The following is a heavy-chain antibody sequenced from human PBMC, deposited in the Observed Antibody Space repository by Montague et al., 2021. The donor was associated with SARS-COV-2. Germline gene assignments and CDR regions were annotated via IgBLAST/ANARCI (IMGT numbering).Heavy chain of an antibody. CDR2: GT. Sequence: GTDYNPSLESRVTMSVDTSKNQFSRQVNSFTAADTSRYYCARGVVADPPVVDYWGRGTLVTVSS. J-gene: IGHJ4*02. CDR3: ARGVVADPPVVDY. V-gene: IGHV4-4*07. D-gene: IGHD2-15*01.